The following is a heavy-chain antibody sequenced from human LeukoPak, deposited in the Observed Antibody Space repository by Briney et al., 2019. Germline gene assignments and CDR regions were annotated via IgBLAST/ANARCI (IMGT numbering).Heavy chain of an antibody. V-gene: IGHV4-39*07. D-gene: IGHD3-10*01. CDR1: GASISSSNYY. J-gene: IGHJ5*02. CDR2: INHSGST. CDR3: AREVGDYYGSGSSYNWFDP. Sequence: SETLSLTCAVSGASISSSNYYWGWVRQSPGKGLEWIGEINHSGSTNYNPSLKSRVTISVDTSKNQFSLKLSSVTAADTAVYYCAREVGDYYGSGSSYNWFDPWGQGTLVTVSS.